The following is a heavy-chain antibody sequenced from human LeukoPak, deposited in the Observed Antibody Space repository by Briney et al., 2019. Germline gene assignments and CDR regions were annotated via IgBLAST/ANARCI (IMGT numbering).Heavy chain of an antibody. D-gene: IGHD4-17*01. CDR1: GFTFSNAW. V-gene: IGHV3-15*01. CDR2: IKSKTDGGTT. Sequence: PGGSLRLSCAASGFTFSNAWMSWVRQAPGKGLEWVGRIKSKTDGGTTDYAAPVKGRFTISRDDSKNALYLQMNSLKTEDTAVYYCTTKRLRSPFDYWGQGTLVTVSS. CDR3: TTKRLRSPFDY. J-gene: IGHJ4*02.